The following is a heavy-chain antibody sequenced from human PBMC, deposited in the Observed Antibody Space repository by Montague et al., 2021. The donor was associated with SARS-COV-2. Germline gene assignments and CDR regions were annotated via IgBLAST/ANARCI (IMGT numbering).Heavy chain of an antibody. CDR1: GFTFILFA. Sequence: SLRLSCAASGFTFILFAMSWARQAPGKGLDFFSVLYKDDRTTDYAGSLQGRFTISRDNSKNTLYLQMDSLRVEDTAVYYCAKRNGYNPRNWSFDYWGRGTLVTVSS. D-gene: IGHD5-24*01. J-gene: IGHJ4*02. V-gene: IGHV3-23*03. CDR2: LYKDDRTT. CDR3: AKRNGYNPRNWSFDY.